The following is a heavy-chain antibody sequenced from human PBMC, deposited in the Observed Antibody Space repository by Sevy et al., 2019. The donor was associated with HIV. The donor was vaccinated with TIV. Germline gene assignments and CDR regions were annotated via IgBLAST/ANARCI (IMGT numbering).Heavy chain of an antibody. V-gene: IGHV4-31*03. Sequence: SETLSLTCTVSGGSISSGGYYWSWIRQHPGKGLEWIGYIYYSGSTYYNPSLKSRVTISVDTSKNQFSLKLSSVTAADRAVFYCAGEGGGGVRGVIGGMDVWGQGTTVTVSS. CDR2: IYYSGST. D-gene: IGHD3-10*01. CDR3: AGEGGGGVRGVIGGMDV. J-gene: IGHJ6*02. CDR1: GGSISSGGYY.